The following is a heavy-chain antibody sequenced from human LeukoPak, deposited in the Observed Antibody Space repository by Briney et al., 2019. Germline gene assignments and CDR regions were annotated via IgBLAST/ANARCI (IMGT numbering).Heavy chain of an antibody. D-gene: IGHD3-10*01. CDR3: AKYYSGNYLDY. J-gene: IGHJ4*02. Sequence: GGSLRLSCAASGFTFSSYGMHWVRQAPGKGLEWVAVISYDGSNKYYADSVKGRFTISRDNSRDTLYLQMNSLRAEYTAVYFCAKYYSGNYLDYWGQGTLVTVSS. V-gene: IGHV3-30*18. CDR2: ISYDGSNK. CDR1: GFTFSSYG.